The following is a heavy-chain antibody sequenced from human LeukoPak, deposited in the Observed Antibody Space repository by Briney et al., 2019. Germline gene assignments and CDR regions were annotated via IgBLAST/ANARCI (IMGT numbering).Heavy chain of an antibody. CDR3: ARNSFGDYVDY. J-gene: IGHJ4*02. CDR1: GFTFSSYE. Sequence: PGGSLRLSCVSSGFTFSSYEMNWVRQAPGRGLEWVSYISNIVSATYYADSVKGRFTISRDNAKNSVYLQMNSLRAEDTAVYYCARNSFGDYVDYWGQGTLVTVSS. D-gene: IGHD1-7*01. V-gene: IGHV3-48*03. CDR2: ISNIVSAT.